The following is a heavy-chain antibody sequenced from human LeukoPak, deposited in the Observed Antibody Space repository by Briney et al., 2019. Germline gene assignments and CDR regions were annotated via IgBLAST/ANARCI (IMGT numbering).Heavy chain of an antibody. D-gene: IGHD2-21*01. Sequence: ERSLRLSCAASXFXXXXXXXXXVXXXPGXXXXXVEXIXSDGSHXYYADSVKGRFTISRDNSKNTLYLQMNSLRAEDTAVYYCARDRYYYFFDSWGQGTLVTVSS. CDR3: ARDRYYYFFDS. V-gene: IGHV3-33*01. CDR1: XFXXXXXX. CDR2: IXSDGSHX. J-gene: IGHJ4*02.